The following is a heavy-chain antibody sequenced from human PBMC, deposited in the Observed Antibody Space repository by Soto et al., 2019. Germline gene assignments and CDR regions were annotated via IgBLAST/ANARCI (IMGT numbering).Heavy chain of an antibody. CDR2: ISAYNGNT. V-gene: IGHV1-18*01. Sequence: ASGKLTCKSRCCTFTSYGISWLRQYTGQGLEWMGWISAYNGNTNYAQKLQGRVTMTTDTSTSTAYMELRSLRSDDTAVYYCARDPRTLGHYGMEVWGQGTTVTVSS. J-gene: IGHJ6*02. D-gene: IGHD3-10*01. CDR1: CCTFTSYG. CDR3: ARDPRTLGHYGMEV.